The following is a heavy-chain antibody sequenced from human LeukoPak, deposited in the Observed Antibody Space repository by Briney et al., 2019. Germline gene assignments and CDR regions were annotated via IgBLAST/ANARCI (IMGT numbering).Heavy chain of an antibody. CDR1: GGSITTYY. Sequence: SSETLSPTCTVSGGSITTYYWSWLRQPAGKGLEWIGRFYVSGSIDYNPSLKSRITISLDKSKNQFSLNLTSVTAADTAVYYCARQGGLGTPASGSLEAFDYWGQGTLVTVSS. CDR3: ARQGGLGTPASGSLEAFDY. CDR2: FYVSGSI. J-gene: IGHJ4*02. D-gene: IGHD4-23*01. V-gene: IGHV4-4*07.